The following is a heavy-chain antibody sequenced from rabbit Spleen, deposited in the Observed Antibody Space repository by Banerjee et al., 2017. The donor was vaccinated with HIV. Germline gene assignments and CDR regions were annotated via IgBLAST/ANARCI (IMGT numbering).Heavy chain of an antibody. CDR2: IDPVFGIT. CDR1: GFSFSNKA. J-gene: IGHJ3*01. V-gene: IGHV1S47*01. D-gene: IGHD8-1*01. Sequence: QEQLVESGGGLVQPRGSLKLSCTASGFSFSNKAVMCWVRQAPGKGLEWIGYIDPVFGITYYANWVNGRFSISRENAQNTVFLQMTSLTAADTATYFCARDGAGGSYFALWGQGTLVTVS. CDR3: ARDGAGGSYFAL.